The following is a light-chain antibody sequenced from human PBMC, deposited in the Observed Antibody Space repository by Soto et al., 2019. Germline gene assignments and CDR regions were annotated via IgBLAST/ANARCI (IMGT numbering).Light chain of an antibody. Sequence: QSALTQPASVSGSPGQSITISCTGTTSVVGGYNYVSWYQQHPGKAPKLVIYEVSNRPSGVSNRFSGSRSGNTASLTISGLQAEDEADYYCSSYTSSSTLGVFGGGTKLTVL. CDR3: SSYTSSSTLGV. CDR2: EVS. CDR1: TSVVGGYNY. J-gene: IGLJ2*01. V-gene: IGLV2-14*01.